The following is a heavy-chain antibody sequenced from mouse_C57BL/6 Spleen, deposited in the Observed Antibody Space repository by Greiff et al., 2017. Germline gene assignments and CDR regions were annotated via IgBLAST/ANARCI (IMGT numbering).Heavy chain of an antibody. CDR3: AREAGSSYDWYFDV. Sequence: EVMLVESGPGMVKPSQSLSLTCTVTGYSITSGYDWHWIRHFPGNKLEWMGYISYSGSTNYNPSLKSRISITHHTSKNHFFLKLNSVTTEDTATYYCAREAGSSYDWYFDVWGTGTTVTVSS. CDR2: ISYSGST. V-gene: IGHV3-1*01. D-gene: IGHD1-1*01. J-gene: IGHJ1*03. CDR1: GYSITSGYD.